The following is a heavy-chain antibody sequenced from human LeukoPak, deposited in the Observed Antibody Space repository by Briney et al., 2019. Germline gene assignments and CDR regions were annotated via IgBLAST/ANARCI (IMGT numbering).Heavy chain of an antibody. CDR2: MNPNSGNT. D-gene: IGHD3-10*01. CDR1: GYTFTSYD. J-gene: IGHJ5*02. CDR3: ARGTYYYGSGSTRTWFDP. V-gene: IGHV1-8*03. Sequence: ASVKVSCKASGYTFTSYDINWVRQATGQGLERMGWMNPNSGNTGYAQKFQGRVTITRNTSISTAYMELSSLRSEDTAVYYCARGTYYYGSGSTRTWFDPWGQGTLVTVSS.